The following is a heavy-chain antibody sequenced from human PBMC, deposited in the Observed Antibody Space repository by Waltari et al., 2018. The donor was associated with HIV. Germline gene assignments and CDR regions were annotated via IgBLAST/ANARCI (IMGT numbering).Heavy chain of an antibody. CDR3: VTSRPGAVFGDF. Sequence: QAQLAQSGAEVRKPGASVKVSCKPSGYNFASFDINWVRRATGQGLEWMGWMSINSGNAGYGQRFKGRLTLTRDTSIDMAYMELNSLTPQDTAVYYCVTSRPGAVFGDFWGQGTPVTVSS. J-gene: IGHJ4*02. CDR1: GYNFASFD. CDR2: MSINSGNA. V-gene: IGHV1-8*01. D-gene: IGHD3-3*01.